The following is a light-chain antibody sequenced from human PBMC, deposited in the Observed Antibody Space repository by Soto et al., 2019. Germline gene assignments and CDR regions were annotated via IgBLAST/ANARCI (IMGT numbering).Light chain of an antibody. CDR3: QQYGSSPVT. CDR2: GAS. CDR1: QSVSSSY. Sequence: EIVLTQSPGTLSLSPGERATLSCRASQSVSSSYLAWYQQKPGQAPRLLIYGASSRATGIPDRFSGSGSGTDFTLTISILEPEDFAVYYCQQYGSSPVTFGQGTKLEIK. J-gene: IGKJ2*01. V-gene: IGKV3-20*01.